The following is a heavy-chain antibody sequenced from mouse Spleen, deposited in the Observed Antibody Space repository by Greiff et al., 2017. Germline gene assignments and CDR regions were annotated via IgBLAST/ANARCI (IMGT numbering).Heavy chain of an antibody. J-gene: IGHJ3*01. CDR1: GFNIKDDY. V-gene: IGHV14-4*01. D-gene: IGHD2-10*01. Sequence: EVQLQESGAELVRPGASVKLSCTASGFNIKDDYMHWVKQRPDQGLEWIGWIDPENGDTEYASKFQGKATITADTSSNTAYLQLSSLTAEDTAVYYCTRALSYSWFAYWGQGTLVTVSA. CDR2: IDPENGDT. CDR3: TRALSYSWFAY.